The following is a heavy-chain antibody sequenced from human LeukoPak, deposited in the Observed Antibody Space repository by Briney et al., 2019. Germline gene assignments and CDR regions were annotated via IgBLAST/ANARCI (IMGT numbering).Heavy chain of an antibody. J-gene: IGHJ4*02. Sequence: PGGSLRLSCAASGFTFDDYAMHWVRQAPGKGLEWVSGISWNSGSIGYADSVKGRFTISRDNSKNTLYLQMNSLRAEDTAVYYCAKDPWNYVHYFDYWGQGTLVTVSS. V-gene: IGHV3-9*01. CDR3: AKDPWNYVHYFDY. D-gene: IGHD1-7*01. CDR1: GFTFDDYA. CDR2: ISWNSGSI.